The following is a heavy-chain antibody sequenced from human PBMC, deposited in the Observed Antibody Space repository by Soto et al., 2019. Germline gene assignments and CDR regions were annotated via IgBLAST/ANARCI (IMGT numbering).Heavy chain of an antibody. V-gene: IGHV3-21*01. D-gene: IGHD2-2*01. J-gene: IGHJ4*02. CDR3: ARVGGGVVVVPGANRGDF. Sequence: EVQLVESGGGLVKPGGSLRLSCAASGFTFSTYSMSWVRQAPGKGLEWVSSISPSSTYIHYADSVKGRFTISRDNAEKSVYLQMNRLRAEEPAIYYCARVGGGVVVVPGANRGDFWGQGTLVTVSS. CDR1: GFTFSTYS. CDR2: ISPSSTYI.